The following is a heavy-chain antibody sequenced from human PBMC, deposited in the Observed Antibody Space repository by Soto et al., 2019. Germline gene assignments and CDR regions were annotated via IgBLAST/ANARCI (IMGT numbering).Heavy chain of an antibody. V-gene: IGHV4-31*03. CDR1: GGSISSGGYY. Sequence: SETLSLTCTVSGGSISSGGYYWSWIRQHPGKGLEWIGYIYYSGSTYYNPSLKSRVTISVDTSKNQFSLKLSSVTAADTAVYYCARFPIAAAGTEKTSFDYRAQRTLVTVSS. J-gene: IGHJ4*02. CDR3: ARFPIAAAGTEKTSFDY. CDR2: IYYSGST. D-gene: IGHD6-13*01.